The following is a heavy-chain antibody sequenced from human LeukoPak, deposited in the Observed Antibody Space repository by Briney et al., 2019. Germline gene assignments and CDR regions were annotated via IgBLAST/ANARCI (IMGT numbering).Heavy chain of an antibody. CDR3: ARSYCSGGSCYSKGHYYYGMDV. V-gene: IGHV3-30-3*01. CDR1: GFTFSSYE. J-gene: IGHJ6*02. D-gene: IGHD2-15*01. CDR2: ISYDGSNK. Sequence: GGSLRLSCAASGFTFSSYEMKWVRQAPGKGLEWVAVISYDGSNKYYADSVKGRFTISRDNSKNTLYLQMNSLRAEDTAVYYCARSYCSGGSCYSKGHYYYGMDVWGQGTAVTVSS.